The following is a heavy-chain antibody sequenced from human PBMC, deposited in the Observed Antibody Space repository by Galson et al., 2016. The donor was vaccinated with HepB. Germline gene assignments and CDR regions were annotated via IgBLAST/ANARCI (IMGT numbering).Heavy chain of an antibody. V-gene: IGHV2-5*02. CDR3: ANRHREGGSRFFDY. CDR2: IYWDDDK. CDR1: GFSLISSGAG. D-gene: IGHD1-26*01. Sequence: PALVKPTQTLTLTCSFSGFSLISSGAGVGWVRQPPGKALEWLALIYWDDDKRYSPSLKNRPTITRATSRNQVVLTMNSVDPVDTATYYCANRHREGGSRFFDYWGQGILVTVSS. J-gene: IGHJ4*02.